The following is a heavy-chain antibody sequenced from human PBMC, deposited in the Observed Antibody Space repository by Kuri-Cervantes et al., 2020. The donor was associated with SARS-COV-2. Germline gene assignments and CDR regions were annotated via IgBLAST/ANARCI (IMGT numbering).Heavy chain of an antibody. J-gene: IGHJ6*03. CDR1: GYTFTGYY. CDR3: ARGQASRMTGGGDFHYHYMDD. V-gene: IGHV1-2*02. D-gene: IGHD1-20*01. Sequence: ASVKVSCKASGYTFTGYYMHWVRQAPGQGLEWMGWINPNSGGTNYAQKFQGRVTMTRDTSISTAYMELSRLRSDDTAVYYCARGQASRMTGGGDFHYHYMDDWGAGTTVTVSS. CDR2: INPNSGGT.